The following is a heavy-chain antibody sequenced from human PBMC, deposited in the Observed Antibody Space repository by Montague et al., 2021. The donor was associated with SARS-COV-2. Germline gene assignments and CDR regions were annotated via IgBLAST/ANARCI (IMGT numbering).Heavy chain of an antibody. CDR3: ARQIATSGQWAFDI. V-gene: IGHV4-39*01. D-gene: IGHD6-19*01. CDR2: DHYSATK. Sequence: SETLSLTCTVSGGSITTSGHDWGWIRQPPGTGLEWIASDHYSATKYYNPSLRSRLTISVDTSKNQFSLRLNSVTAADTAVYFCARQIATSGQWAFDIWGQGTAVTVSS. CDR1: GGSITTSGHD. J-gene: IGHJ3*02.